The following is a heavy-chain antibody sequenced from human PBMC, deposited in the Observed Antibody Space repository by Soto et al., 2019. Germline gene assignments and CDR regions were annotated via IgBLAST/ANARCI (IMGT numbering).Heavy chain of an antibody. J-gene: IGHJ6*02. CDR2: INTHNGNT. CDR3: TREGSAPYYYDGMDA. D-gene: IGHD3-10*01. Sequence: QVQLEQSAPEVKKPGASVKVSCKASGYTFTTSGISWVRQAPVEGLEWLGWINTHNGNTNYAQNLQGIVFMTADTSTNTAYMELRSLRSDDTAIYYCTREGSAPYYYDGMDAWGQGTTVTVSS. V-gene: IGHV1-18*01. CDR1: GYTFTTSG.